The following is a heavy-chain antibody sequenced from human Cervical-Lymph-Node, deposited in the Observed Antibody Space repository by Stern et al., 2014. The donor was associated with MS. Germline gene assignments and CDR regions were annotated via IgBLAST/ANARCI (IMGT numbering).Heavy chain of an antibody. CDR1: GFNFNDFA. CDR2: ISGSGGNT. D-gene: IGHD6-19*01. Sequence: VQLGESGGGLVQPGGSLTLPCAASGFNFNDFAMTWVRQAPGKGLAWVSSISGSGGNTFYAESVKGRFTISRDNSKSTLWLQMSSLRAEDTAIYYCAKGKTVTGSGYGIDVWGQGTTVTVSS. J-gene: IGHJ6*01. V-gene: IGHV3-23*04. CDR3: AKGKTVTGSGYGIDV.